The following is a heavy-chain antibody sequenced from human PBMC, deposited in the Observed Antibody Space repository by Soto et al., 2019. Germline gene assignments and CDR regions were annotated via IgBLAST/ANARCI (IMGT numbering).Heavy chain of an antibody. V-gene: IGHV5-51*01. CDR1: GYSFTSYW. CDR2: IYPGDSDT. J-gene: IGHJ6*02. Sequence: GESLKISCKGSGYSFTSYWIGWVRQMPGKGLEWMGIIYPGDSDTRYSPSFQGQVTISADRSISTAYLQWISLKASDTAMYYCARHIVATRRYYYYGMDVWGQGTTVTVSS. CDR3: ARHIVATRRYYYYGMDV. D-gene: IGHD5-12*01.